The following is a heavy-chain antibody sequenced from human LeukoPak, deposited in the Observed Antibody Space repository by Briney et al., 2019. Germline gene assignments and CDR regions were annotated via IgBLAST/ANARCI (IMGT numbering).Heavy chain of an antibody. CDR1: GFTFSSYG. V-gene: IGHV3-33*01. D-gene: IGHD1-26*01. Sequence: PGGSLRLSCAASGFTFSSYGMHWVRQAPGKGLEWVAVIWYDGSKEYYADSVKGRFTISRDDPKSSVYLQMSSLRAEDTSVYYCARDRGERLDGMDVWGQGTTVTVSS. CDR3: ARDRGERLDGMDV. CDR2: IWYDGSKE. J-gene: IGHJ6*02.